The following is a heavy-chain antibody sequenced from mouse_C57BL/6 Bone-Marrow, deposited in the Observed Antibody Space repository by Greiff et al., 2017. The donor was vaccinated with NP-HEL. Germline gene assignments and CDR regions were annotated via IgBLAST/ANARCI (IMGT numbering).Heavy chain of an antibody. J-gene: IGHJ3*01. CDR2: ISSGGSYT. CDR1: GFTFSSYG. Sequence: EVQRVESGGDLVKPGGSLKLSCAASGFTFSSYGMSWVRQTPDKRLEWVATISSGGSYTYYPDSVKGRFTFSRDNAKNTLYLQMSSLKSEDTAMYYCARHDWFAYWGQGTLVTVSA. CDR3: ARHDWFAY. V-gene: IGHV5-6*01.